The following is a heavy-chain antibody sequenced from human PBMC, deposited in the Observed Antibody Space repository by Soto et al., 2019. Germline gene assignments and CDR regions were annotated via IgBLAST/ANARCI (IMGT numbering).Heavy chain of an antibody. V-gene: IGHV3-74*01. J-gene: IGHJ4*02. D-gene: IGHD3-22*01. CDR3: ARGGEIKYYDSSGYLY. CDR2: INSVGTST. Sequence: GGSLRLSCAASGFTFSSYWMHWVRQAPGKGLVWVSRINSVGTSTSYADSVKGRFTISRDNAKNTLYLQMNSLRAEDTAVYYCARGGEIKYYDSSGYLYWGQGT. CDR1: GFTFSSYW.